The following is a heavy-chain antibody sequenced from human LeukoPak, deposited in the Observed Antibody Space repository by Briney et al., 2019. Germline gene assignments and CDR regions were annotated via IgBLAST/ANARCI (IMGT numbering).Heavy chain of an antibody. V-gene: IGHV4-31*03. CDR1: GGSISSGGYY. J-gene: IGHJ4*02. CDR2: IYYSGST. D-gene: IGHD3-10*01. CDR3: ARLEYGSGSYFIDY. Sequence: PSETLSLTCTVSGGSISSGGYYWSWIRQHPGKGLEWIGYIYYSGSTYYNPSLKSRVTLSVDTSKNQFSLKLSSVTAADTAVYYCARLEYGSGSYFIDYWGQGTLVTVSS.